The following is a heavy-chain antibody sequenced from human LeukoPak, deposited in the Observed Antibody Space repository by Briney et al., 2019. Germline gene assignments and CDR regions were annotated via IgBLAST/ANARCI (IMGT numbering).Heavy chain of an antibody. D-gene: IGHD3-9*01. CDR1: GYTFTGYY. J-gene: IGHJ3*02. V-gene: IGHV1-2*02. CDR3: ARDQPWFDAFDI. Sequence: ASVKVSCKASGYTFTGYYMHWVRQAPGQGLEWMGWINPNSGGTNYAQKFQGRVTMTRDTSISTAYMELSRLRSDDTAVYYCARDQPWFDAFDIWGQGTMVTVSS. CDR2: INPNSGGT.